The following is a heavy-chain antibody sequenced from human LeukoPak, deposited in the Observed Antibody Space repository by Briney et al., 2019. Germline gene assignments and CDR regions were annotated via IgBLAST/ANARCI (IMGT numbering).Heavy chain of an antibody. Sequence: SETLSLTCTVSGGSISSYYWSWIRQPPGKGLEWIGYIYYSGSTNYSPSLQSRVTMSVDTSKKQISLRLSSVTAADTAVYYCATEQVSASAWGFDYWGQGSLVSVSS. CDR1: GGSISSYY. V-gene: IGHV4-59*12. CDR3: ATEQVSASAWGFDY. D-gene: IGHD5/OR15-5a*01. CDR2: IYYSGST. J-gene: IGHJ4*02.